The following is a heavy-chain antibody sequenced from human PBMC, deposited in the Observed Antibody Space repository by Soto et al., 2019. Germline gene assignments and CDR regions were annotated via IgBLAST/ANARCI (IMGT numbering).Heavy chain of an antibody. CDR1: GFTFSSYA. D-gene: IGHD3-10*01. CDR3: ARDFRY. Sequence: GGSLRLSCAASGFTFSSYAMHWVRQAPGKGLEYVSAISSNGGSTYYANSVKGRFTISRDNSKNTLYLQMGSLRAEDMAVYYCARDFRYWGQGTLVTVSS. CDR2: ISSNGGST. J-gene: IGHJ4*02. V-gene: IGHV3-64*01.